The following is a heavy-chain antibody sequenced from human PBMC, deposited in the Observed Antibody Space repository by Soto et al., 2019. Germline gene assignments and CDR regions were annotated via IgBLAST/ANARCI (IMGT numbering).Heavy chain of an antibody. V-gene: IGHV4-4*07. CDR2: IYTSGST. CDR1: GGSISSYY. Sequence: QVQLQESGPGLVKPSETLSLTCTVSGGSISSYYWSWIRQPAGKGLEWIGRIYTSGSTNYSPSLQSRVTMSVDTSKHQCSLKLSSVTAADPAVYYCARDYYGEGVRWFYPWGQGTLVTVSS. CDR3: ARDYYGEGVRWFYP. D-gene: IGHD4-17*01. J-gene: IGHJ5*02.